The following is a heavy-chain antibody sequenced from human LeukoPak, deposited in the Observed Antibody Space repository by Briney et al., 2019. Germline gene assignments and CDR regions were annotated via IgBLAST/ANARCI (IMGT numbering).Heavy chain of an antibody. J-gene: IGHJ4*02. D-gene: IGHD1-26*01. Sequence: GGSLRLSCAASGFTFSSYGMHWVRQAPGKGLEWVAVISYDGSNKYYADSVKGRFTISRDNAKNSLFLQMNSLRAEDTAVYYCARVRGGLAATSSDYWGQGTLVTVSS. CDR2: ISYDGSNK. V-gene: IGHV3-33*05. CDR3: ARVRGGLAATSSDY. CDR1: GFTFSSYG.